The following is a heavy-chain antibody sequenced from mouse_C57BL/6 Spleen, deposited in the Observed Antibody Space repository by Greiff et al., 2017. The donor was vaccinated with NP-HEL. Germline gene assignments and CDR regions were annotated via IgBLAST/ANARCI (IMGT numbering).Heavy chain of an antibody. CDR3: ARKTYYSNYDVLDY. CDR2: IYPSDSET. Sequence: QVQLQQPGAELVRPGSSVKLSCKASGYTFTSYWMDWVKQRPGQGLEWIGNIYPSDSETHYNQKFKDKATLTVDKSSSTAYMQLSSLTSEDSAVYYCARKTYYSNYDVLDYWGQGTTLTVSS. V-gene: IGHV1-61*01. J-gene: IGHJ2*01. D-gene: IGHD2-5*01. CDR1: GYTFTSYW.